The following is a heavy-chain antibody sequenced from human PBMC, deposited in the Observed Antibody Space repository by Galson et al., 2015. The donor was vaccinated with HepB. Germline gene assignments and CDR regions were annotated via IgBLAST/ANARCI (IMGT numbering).Heavy chain of an antibody. CDR1: GFTFSSYG. Sequence: SLRLSCAASGFTFSSYGMHWVRQAPGKGLEWVAVISYDGSNKYYADSVKGRFTISRDNSKNTLYLQMNSLRAEDTAVYYCAKSVYSSSWYVDYWGQGTLVTVSS. CDR2: ISYDGSNK. D-gene: IGHD6-13*01. J-gene: IGHJ4*02. V-gene: IGHV3-30*18. CDR3: AKSVYSSSWYVDY.